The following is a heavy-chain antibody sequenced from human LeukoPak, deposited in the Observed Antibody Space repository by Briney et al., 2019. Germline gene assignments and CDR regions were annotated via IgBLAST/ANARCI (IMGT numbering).Heavy chain of an antibody. CDR1: GFTFSSDA. CDR3: AQGAREDPPPYYYYGMDV. V-gene: IGHV3-23*01. Sequence: KPGGSLRLSCAASGFTFSSDAMSWVRQAPGKGLDWVSAISGSGGSTYYADSVKGRFTISRDNSKNTLYLQMNSLRAEDTAVYYCAQGAREDPPPYYYYGMDVWGQGTTVTVSS. CDR2: ISGSGGST. J-gene: IGHJ6*02.